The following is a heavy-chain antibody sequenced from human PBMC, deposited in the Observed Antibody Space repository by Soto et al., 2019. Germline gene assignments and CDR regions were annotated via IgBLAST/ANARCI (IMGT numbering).Heavy chain of an antibody. CDR3: TRLGGYDSSAGKKVDY. CDR2: IRSKANSYAT. Sequence: EVQLVESGGGLVQPGGSLKLSCAASGFTFSGSAMHWVRQASGKGLEWVGRIRSKANSYATAYAASVKGRFTISRDDSKNTAYLQMNSLKTEDTAVYYCTRLGGYDSSAGKKVDYWGQGTLVTVSS. D-gene: IGHD5-12*01. J-gene: IGHJ4*02. CDR1: GFTFSGSA. V-gene: IGHV3-73*01.